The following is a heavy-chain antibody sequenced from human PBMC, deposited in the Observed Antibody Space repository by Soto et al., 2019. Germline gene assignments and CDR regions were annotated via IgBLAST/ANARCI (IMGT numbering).Heavy chain of an antibody. J-gene: IGHJ4*02. Sequence: QVQLQESGPGLVKPSQTLSLTYTVSGGSISSGDYYWSWIRQPPGKGLEWIGYIYYSGSTYYNPSLKSRVTISVDTSKNQFSLKLSSVTAADTAVYYCAREIPDGYKAADYWGQGTLVTVSS. D-gene: IGHD5-12*01. V-gene: IGHV4-30-4*01. CDR1: GGSISSGDYY. CDR2: IYYSGST. CDR3: AREIPDGYKAADY.